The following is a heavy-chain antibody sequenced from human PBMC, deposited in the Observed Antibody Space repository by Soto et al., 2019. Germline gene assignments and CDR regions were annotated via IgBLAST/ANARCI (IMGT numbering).Heavy chain of an antibody. CDR3: ARGGRHHGSGGY. V-gene: IGHV1-3*01. CDR2: INAGNGNT. Sequence: GASVKVSCKASGYTFTSYAMHWVRQAPGQRLEWMGWINAGNGNTKYSQKFQGRVTITRDTSASTAYMELSSLRSEDTAVYYCARGGRHHGSGGYWGQGTLVTVSS. J-gene: IGHJ4*02. CDR1: GYTFTSYA. D-gene: IGHD6-19*01.